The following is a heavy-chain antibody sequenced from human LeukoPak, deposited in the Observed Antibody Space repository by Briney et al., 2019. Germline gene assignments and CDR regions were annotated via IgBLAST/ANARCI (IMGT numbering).Heavy chain of an antibody. CDR3: ARWRGLQSEFDC. J-gene: IGHJ4*02. CDR2: IGLDGAGG. Sequence: PGGSLRLSCAASGFTFSSHYRGWVRQAPGKGLECVATIGLDGAGGDFVDSVKGRFTLSRDNAKNSLFLEMNSLRVEDTAVYYCARWRGLQSEFDCWGQGTLVTVSS. V-gene: IGHV3-7*01. CDR1: GFTFSSHY. D-gene: IGHD5-24*01.